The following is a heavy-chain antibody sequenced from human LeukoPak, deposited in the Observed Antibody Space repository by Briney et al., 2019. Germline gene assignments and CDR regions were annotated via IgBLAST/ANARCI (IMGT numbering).Heavy chain of an antibody. D-gene: IGHD6-13*01. CDR1: GFTFSSYA. Sequence: PGGPLRLSCAASGFTFSSYAMHWVRQAPGKGLEWVAVISYDGSNKYYADSVKGRFTISRDNSKNTLYLQMNSLRAEDTAVYYCARAPAAAWLVRSYFDYWGQGTLVTVSS. CDR2: ISYDGSNK. V-gene: IGHV3-30-3*01. CDR3: ARAPAAAWLVRSYFDY. J-gene: IGHJ4*02.